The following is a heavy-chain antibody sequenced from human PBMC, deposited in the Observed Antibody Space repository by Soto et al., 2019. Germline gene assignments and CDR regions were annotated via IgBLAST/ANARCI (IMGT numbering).Heavy chain of an antibody. Sequence: EVQLVESGGGLVKPGGSLRLSCAASGFTFSSYSMNWVRQAPGKGLEWVSSISSSSSYIYYADSVKGRFTISRDNAKNSLYLRMNSLRAEDTAVYYCARNGYCSSTSCPYNYYYYYYMDVWGKGTTVTVSS. D-gene: IGHD2-2*01. CDR3: ARNGYCSSTSCPYNYYYYYYMDV. CDR2: ISSSSSYI. V-gene: IGHV3-21*01. J-gene: IGHJ6*03. CDR1: GFTFSSYS.